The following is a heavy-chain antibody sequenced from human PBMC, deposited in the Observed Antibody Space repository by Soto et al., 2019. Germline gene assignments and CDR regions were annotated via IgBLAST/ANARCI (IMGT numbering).Heavy chain of an antibody. J-gene: IGHJ5*02. D-gene: IGHD6-6*01. V-gene: IGHV3-23*01. Sequence: GGSLRLYCAASGFTFSSYAMSWVRQAPGKGLEWVSAISGSGGSTYYADSVKGRFTISRDNSKNTLYLQMNSLRAEDTAVYYCAKNGAARPVYNWFDPWGQGTLVTVSS. CDR3: AKNGAARPVYNWFDP. CDR2: ISGSGGST. CDR1: GFTFSSYA.